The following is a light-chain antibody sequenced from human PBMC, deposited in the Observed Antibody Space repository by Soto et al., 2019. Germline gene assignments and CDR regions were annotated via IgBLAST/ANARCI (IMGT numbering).Light chain of an antibody. CDR3: QTWGPDIDVI. CDR1: SGHSNYA. Sequence: QPVLTQSPSASASLGTSVKLTCTLSSGHSNYAIAWHQQQPNKGPRYLMRLNSDGSHNKGDGIPERFSGSSSGAERYLTISSLQSEDEDDYYCQTWGPDIDVIFGGGTQLTVL. V-gene: IGLV4-69*02. J-gene: IGLJ2*01. CDR2: LNSDGSH.